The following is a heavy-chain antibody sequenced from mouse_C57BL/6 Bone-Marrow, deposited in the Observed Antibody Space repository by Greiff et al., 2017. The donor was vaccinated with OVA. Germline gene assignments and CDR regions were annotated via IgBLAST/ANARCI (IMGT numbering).Heavy chain of an antibody. J-gene: IGHJ4*01. CDR1: GFTFSDYW. CDR2: ISSGSGTI. CDR3: ARSLLPYDMDY. Sequence: EVQLVESGGGLVKPGGSLKLSCAASGFTFSDYWMHWVRQAPEKGLEWVAYISSGSGTIYSADTVKGRFTISRDNAKNTLFLQMTSLRSEDTAMYYCARSLLPYDMDYGGQGTAVTVSA. V-gene: IGHV5-17*01.